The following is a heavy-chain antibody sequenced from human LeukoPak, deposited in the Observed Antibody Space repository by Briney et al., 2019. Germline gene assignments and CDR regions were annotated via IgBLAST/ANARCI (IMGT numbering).Heavy chain of an antibody. J-gene: IGHJ6*02. D-gene: IGHD6-19*01. CDR3: TNMGSGDGMDV. CDR2: INTDGNII. CDR1: GFTLSRYW. Sequence: GGSLRLSCAASGFTLSRYWMDWVRQAPGKGLVWVSHINTDGNIITYADSVKGRFTISRDNAKNTLYLQMNSLRAEDTAVYYCTNMGSGDGMDVWGQGTTVTVSS. V-gene: IGHV3-74*01.